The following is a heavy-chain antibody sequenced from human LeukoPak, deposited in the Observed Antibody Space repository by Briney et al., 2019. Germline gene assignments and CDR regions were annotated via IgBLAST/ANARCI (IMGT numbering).Heavy chain of an antibody. V-gene: IGHV4-61*02. D-gene: IGHD5-12*01. CDR2: TYTSGST. Sequence: SETLSLTCSVSGDSITSGDSYWTWIRQPAGRGLEWIGLTYTSGSTKYNPSLKSRITMSLDTSQNQSSLQLNSVTAADTAVYYCAREYSHWGQGTLVTVSS. J-gene: IGHJ4*02. CDR1: GDSITSGDSY. CDR3: AREYSH.